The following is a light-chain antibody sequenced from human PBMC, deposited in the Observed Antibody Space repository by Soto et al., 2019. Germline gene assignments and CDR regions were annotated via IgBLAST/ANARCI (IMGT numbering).Light chain of an antibody. V-gene: IGKV3-15*01. Sequence: EIVMTQSPGTLSVSPGERATLSCRASQSISSKLTWYQQKPGQTPSLLMYDVSTRAAGIPSRFSGSGSGTEFTVTISSLKSEDFVVYYCQQYNNWPYTFGQGTKLEIK. J-gene: IGKJ2*01. CDR1: QSISSK. CDR3: QQYNNWPYT. CDR2: DVS.